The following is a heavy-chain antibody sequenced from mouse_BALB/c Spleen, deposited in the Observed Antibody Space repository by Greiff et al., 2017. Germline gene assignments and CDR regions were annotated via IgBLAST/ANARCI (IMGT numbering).Heavy chain of an antibody. D-gene: IGHD2-14*01. CDR2: INPYNDGT. J-gene: IGHJ4*01. V-gene: IGHV1-14*01. CDR3: AKGGYRYEDYAMDY. CDR1: GYTFTSYV. Sequence: EVQLQESGPELVKPGASVKMSCKASGYTFTSYVMHWVKQKPGQGLEWIGYINPYNDGTKYNEKFKGKATLTSDKSSSTAYMELSSLTSEDSAVYYCAKGGYRYEDYAMDYWGQGTSVTVSS.